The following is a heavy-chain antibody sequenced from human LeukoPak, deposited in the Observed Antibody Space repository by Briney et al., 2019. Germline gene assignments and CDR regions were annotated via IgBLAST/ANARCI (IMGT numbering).Heavy chain of an antibody. D-gene: IGHD3-10*01. Sequence: PSETLSLTCAVYGGSFSGYYWSWIRQPPGKGLEWIGYIFYSGNANYNPSLKSRVTISVDTSKSQFSLRLSSVTAADTAVYYCARRGRYGAGPLYYYYGMDVWGQGTTVTVSS. V-gene: IGHV4-59*08. CDR2: IFYSGNA. J-gene: IGHJ6*02. CDR3: ARRGRYGAGPLYYYYGMDV. CDR1: GGSFSGYY.